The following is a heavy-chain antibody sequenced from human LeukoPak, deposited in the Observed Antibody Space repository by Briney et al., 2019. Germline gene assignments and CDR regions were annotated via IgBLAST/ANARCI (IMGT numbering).Heavy chain of an antibody. D-gene: IGHD2-15*01. CDR1: SGSFSGYY. CDR3: ARRLVDSGASQVSDD. Sequence: PSETLSLTCAVYSGSFSGYYWSWIRRPPGKGLEWIGEINDSGSVNCNPSLKNRVTLSVDTSKNQFSLRLSSVAAADTAVYYCARRLVDSGASQVSDDWGQGTLVTVSS. CDR2: INDSGSV. V-gene: IGHV4-34*01. J-gene: IGHJ4*02.